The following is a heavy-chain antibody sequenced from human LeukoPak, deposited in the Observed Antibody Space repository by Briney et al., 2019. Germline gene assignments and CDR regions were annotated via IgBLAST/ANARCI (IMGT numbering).Heavy chain of an antibody. D-gene: IGHD1-26*01. CDR3: AGGGSRRTLFDY. J-gene: IGHJ4*02. CDR1: GFTVSSNY. Sequence: GGSLRLSCAASGFTVSSNYMSWVRQAPGKGLEWVSVIYSGGSTYYADSVKGRFTISRDSSKNTLSLQMNSLRAEDTAVYYCAGGGSRRTLFDYWGQGTLVTVSS. V-gene: IGHV3-66*01. CDR2: IYSGGST.